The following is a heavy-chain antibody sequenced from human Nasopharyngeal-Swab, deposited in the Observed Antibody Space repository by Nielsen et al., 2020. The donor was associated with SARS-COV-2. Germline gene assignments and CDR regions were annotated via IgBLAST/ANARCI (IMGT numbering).Heavy chain of an antibody. D-gene: IGHD5-12*01. Sequence: GESLKISCKGSGYSFTSYWIAWVRQMPGKGLEWMGIIYPRDPDTRYRPSFQGQVTISADKSISTAYLQWSSLKASDTAMYYCVRPEGVATSFKYYFQYGMDVWGQGTMVTVPS. V-gene: IGHV5-51*01. J-gene: IGHJ6*02. CDR3: VRPEGVATSFKYYFQYGMDV. CDR2: IYPRDPDT. CDR1: GYSFTSYW.